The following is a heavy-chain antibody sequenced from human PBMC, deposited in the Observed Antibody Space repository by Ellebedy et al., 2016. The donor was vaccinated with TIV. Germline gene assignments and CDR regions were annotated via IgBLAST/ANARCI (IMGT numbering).Heavy chain of an antibody. D-gene: IGHD3-22*01. CDR3: ARHRFSDLDYYDSSGPPDY. V-gene: IGHV5-10-1*01. Sequence: GESLKISXKGSGYSFTSYWIGWVRQMPGKGLEWMGRIDPSDSYTNYSPSFQGHVTISADKSISTAYLQWSSLKASDTAMYYCARHRFSDLDYYDSSGPPDYWGQGTLVTVSS. CDR1: GYSFTSYW. CDR2: IDPSDSYT. J-gene: IGHJ4*02.